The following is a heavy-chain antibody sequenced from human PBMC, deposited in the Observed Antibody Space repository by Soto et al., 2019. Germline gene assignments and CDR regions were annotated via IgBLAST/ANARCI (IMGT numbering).Heavy chain of an antibody. Sequence: QVQLVQSGAEVKKPGSSVKVSCEASGGTFNTYTITWVRQAPGQGLEWMGKIMPIIGIPDYAQNFQGRVTITADSSPSTAFMELSSLRSEDTAVYYCARDEGWLHPRGGKVDALDIWGQGTKVTVSS. CDR3: ARDEGWLHPRGGKVDALDI. D-gene: IGHD5-12*01. CDR1: GGTFNTYT. J-gene: IGHJ3*02. CDR2: IMPIIGIP. V-gene: IGHV1-69*08.